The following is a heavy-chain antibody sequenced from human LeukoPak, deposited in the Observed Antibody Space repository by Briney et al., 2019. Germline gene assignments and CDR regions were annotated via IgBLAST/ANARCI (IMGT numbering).Heavy chain of an antibody. CDR3: ARLHSSSPYYFDY. J-gene: IGHJ4*02. Sequence: SETLSLTCAVYGGSFSGYYWSWIRQPPGKGLEWIGEINHSGSTNYNPSLKSRVTISVDTSKNQFSLKLSSVTAADTAVYYCARLHSSSPYYFDYWGQGTLVTVSS. D-gene: IGHD6-13*01. CDR2: INHSGST. V-gene: IGHV4-34*01. CDR1: GGSFSGYY.